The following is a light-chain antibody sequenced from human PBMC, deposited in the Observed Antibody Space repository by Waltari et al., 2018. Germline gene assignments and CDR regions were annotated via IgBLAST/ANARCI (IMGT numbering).Light chain of an antibody. CDR2: EYE. CDR1: HSNIGTNL. J-gene: IGLJ2*01. CDR3: GTWDTSLSPHVI. V-gene: IGLV1-51*01. Sequence: QPALTQPPSVSAAPGQRVTISCSGGHSNIGTNLVSWYQQVPGSAPKLLIFEYEKRPSGISSLFSGSKSGTSATLAITGLQPGDEADFYCGTWDTSLSPHVIFGGGTRLTVL.